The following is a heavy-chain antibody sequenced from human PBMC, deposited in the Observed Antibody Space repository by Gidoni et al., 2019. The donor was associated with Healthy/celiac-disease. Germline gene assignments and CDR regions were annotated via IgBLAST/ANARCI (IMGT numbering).Heavy chain of an antibody. V-gene: IGHV5-51*03. CDR1: GYSFTSYW. J-gene: IGHJ6*03. CDR3: ARNVESPYYYMDV. Sequence: EVQLVQPGAEGQKPGASLKISCKGSGYSFTSYWIGWVRQMPGKGLEWMGIIYPGDSDTRYSPSFQGQVTISADKSISTAYLQWSSLKASDTAMYYCARNVESPYYYMDVWGKGTTVTVSS. CDR2: IYPGDSDT. D-gene: IGHD3-3*01.